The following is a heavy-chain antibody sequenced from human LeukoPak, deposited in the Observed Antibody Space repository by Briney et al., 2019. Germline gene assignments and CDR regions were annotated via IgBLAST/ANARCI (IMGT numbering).Heavy chain of an antibody. J-gene: IGHJ4*02. V-gene: IGHV4-30-4*01. CDR1: GGSISSGDYI. Sequence: SETLSLTCTVSGGSISSGDYIWTWIRPPPGKGLEWIGRMHYGGSPSYNPSLQSRVTISADTSKNQFSLSLYSVTAADTAVYYCTRGLPSDKIDYWGQGTLVTVSS. CDR3: TRGLPSDKIDY. CDR2: MHYGGSP. D-gene: IGHD2-15*01.